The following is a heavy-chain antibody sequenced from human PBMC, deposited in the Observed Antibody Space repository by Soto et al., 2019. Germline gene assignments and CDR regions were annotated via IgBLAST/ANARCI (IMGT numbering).Heavy chain of an antibody. CDR3: ARDRGTNYYDSSGYYYDY. Sequence: QVQLVQSGAEVKKPGASVKVSCKASGYTFTSYGISWVRQAPGQGLEWMGWISAYNGNTNYAQKLQGRVTMTTDTSTITAYMELRSLRSVDTAVYYCARDRGTNYYDSSGYYYDYWGQGTLVTVSS. CDR1: GYTFTSYG. V-gene: IGHV1-18*04. J-gene: IGHJ4*02. D-gene: IGHD3-22*01. CDR2: ISAYNGNT.